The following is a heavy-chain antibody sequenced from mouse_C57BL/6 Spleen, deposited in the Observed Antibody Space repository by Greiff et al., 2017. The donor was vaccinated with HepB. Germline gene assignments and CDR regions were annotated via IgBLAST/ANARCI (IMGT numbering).Heavy chain of an antibody. CDR1: GYTFTDYY. Sequence: EVQLQQSGPELVKPGASVKISCKASGYTFTDYYMNWVKQSHGKSLEWIGDINPNNGGTSYNQKFKGKATLTVDKSSSTAYMELRSLTSEDSAVYYCARSWYYGSSYPSWFAYWGQGTLVTVSA. J-gene: IGHJ3*01. CDR2: INPNNGGT. V-gene: IGHV1-26*01. D-gene: IGHD1-1*01. CDR3: ARSWYYGSSYPSWFAY.